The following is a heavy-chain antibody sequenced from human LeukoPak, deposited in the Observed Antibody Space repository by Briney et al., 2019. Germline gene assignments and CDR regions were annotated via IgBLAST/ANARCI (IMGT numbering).Heavy chain of an antibody. V-gene: IGHV3-7*04. CDR2: IKQDGSEK. CDR1: GLTVSSNY. D-gene: IGHD2-2*01. CDR3: ARDRCSSTSCFIDY. J-gene: IGHJ4*02. Sequence: GGSLRLLCAASGLTVSSNYMTWVRQAPGKGLEWVANIKQDGSEKYYVDSVKGRFTISRDNAKNSLYLQMNRLKAEDRAVYYCARDRCSSTSCFIDYWGQGTLVTVSS.